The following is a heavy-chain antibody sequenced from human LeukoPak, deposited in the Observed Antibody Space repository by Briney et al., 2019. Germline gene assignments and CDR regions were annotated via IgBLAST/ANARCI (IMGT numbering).Heavy chain of an antibody. CDR2: IYHSGST. CDR3: ARASKDVVVVASIEFFDY. Sequence: SGTLSLTCAVSGGSISSSNWWSWVRQPPGKGLEWIGEIYHSGSTNYNPSLKSRVTISVDKSKNQFSLKLTSVTAADTAVYYCARASKDVVVVASIEFFDYWGQGTLVTVSS. CDR1: GGSISSSNW. J-gene: IGHJ4*02. V-gene: IGHV4-4*02. D-gene: IGHD2-15*01.